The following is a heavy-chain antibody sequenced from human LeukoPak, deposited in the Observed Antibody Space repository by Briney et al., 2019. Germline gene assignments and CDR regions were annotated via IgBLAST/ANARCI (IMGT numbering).Heavy chain of an antibody. Sequence: SETLSLTCTVSGGSISSYYWSWIRQPPGKGLEWIGYIYYSGSTNYNPSLKSRVTISVGTSKNQFSLKLSSVTAADTAVYYCARVGDGYNYNYWGQGTLVTVSS. J-gene: IGHJ4*02. CDR3: ARVGDGYNYNY. CDR1: GGSISSYY. V-gene: IGHV4-59*01. D-gene: IGHD5-24*01. CDR2: IYYSGST.